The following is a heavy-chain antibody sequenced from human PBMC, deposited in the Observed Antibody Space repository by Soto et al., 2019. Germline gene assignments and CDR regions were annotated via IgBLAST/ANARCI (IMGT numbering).Heavy chain of an antibody. CDR3: ARGRDAYKLGNV. Sequence: QVQLQQWGAGLLKPSETLSLTCAVSGGSLSDYYWPWIRQSPGKGLEWIGEIQPSGSTYYNPSLTSRVTISVDTSKNQFSLKLTSLTDADTAIYYCARGRDAYKLGNVWGHGTTVTVSS. CDR2: IQPSGST. J-gene: IGHJ6*02. CDR1: GGSLSDYY. D-gene: IGHD1-1*01. V-gene: IGHV4-34*01.